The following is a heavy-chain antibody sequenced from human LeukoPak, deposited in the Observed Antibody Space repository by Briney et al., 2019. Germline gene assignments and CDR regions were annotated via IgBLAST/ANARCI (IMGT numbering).Heavy chain of an antibody. CDR1: GYTFTGYY. D-gene: IGHD6-19*01. V-gene: IGHV1-2*02. CDR3: ARGRAVAGTMEYYFDY. CDR2: INPNSGGT. Sequence: ASVKVSCKASGYTFTGYYMHWVRQAPGQGLEWMGWINPNSGGTNYAQKFQGRVTMTRDTPISTAYMELSRLRSDDTAVYYCARGRAVAGTMEYYFDYWGQGTLVTVSS. J-gene: IGHJ4*02.